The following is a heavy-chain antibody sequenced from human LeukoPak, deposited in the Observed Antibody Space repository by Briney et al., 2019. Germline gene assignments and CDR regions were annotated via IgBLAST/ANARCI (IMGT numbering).Heavy chain of an antibody. CDR3: ARILGYCSSTSCPSVAFDI. V-gene: IGHV4-34*01. Sequence: SETLSLTCAVSGGSFSGYYWSWIRQPPGKGLEWIGEINHSGSTNYNPSLKSRVTISVDTSKNQFSLKLSSVTAADTAVYYCARILGYCSSTSCPSVAFDIWGQGTMVTVSS. CDR1: GGSFSGYY. J-gene: IGHJ3*02. D-gene: IGHD2-2*01. CDR2: INHSGST.